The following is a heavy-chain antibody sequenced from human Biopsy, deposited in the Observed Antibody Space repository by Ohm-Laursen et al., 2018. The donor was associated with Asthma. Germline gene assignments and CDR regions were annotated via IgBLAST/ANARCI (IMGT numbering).Heavy chain of an antibody. CDR3: ARTFHFWSPYHAEHYQL. Sequence: GSLRLSCAASGFTFGDYWMSWVRQVPGKGLEWVANIKHDGTEKNHVDSLKGRFTIPRDNAKNSLYLQMNSLRAEDTAVYYCARTFHFWSPYHAEHYQLWGQGTLVTVPS. J-gene: IGHJ1*01. V-gene: IGHV3-7*01. CDR1: GFTFGDYW. D-gene: IGHD3-3*02. CDR2: IKHDGTEK.